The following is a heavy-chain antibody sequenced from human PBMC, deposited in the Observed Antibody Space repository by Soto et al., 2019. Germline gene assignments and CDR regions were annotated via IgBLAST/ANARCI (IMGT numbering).Heavy chain of an antibody. J-gene: IGHJ5*02. Sequence: EVQLLESGGGLVQPGGSLRLSCAASGFTFSSYAMSWVRQAPGKGLEWVSAISGSGGSTYYADSVKGRFTISRDNSKNTLYLQMNSLRAEDTAVYYCAKDLFHYYGSGPWFDPWGQGTLVTVSS. CDR1: GFTFSSYA. V-gene: IGHV3-23*01. D-gene: IGHD3-10*01. CDR3: AKDLFHYYGSGPWFDP. CDR2: ISGSGGST.